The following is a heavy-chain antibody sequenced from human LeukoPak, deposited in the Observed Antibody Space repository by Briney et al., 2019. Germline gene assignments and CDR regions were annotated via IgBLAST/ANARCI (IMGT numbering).Heavy chain of an antibody. CDR2: MYYSGTS. CDR3: VTYYYGSSAPKRNY. V-gene: IGHV4-59*11. J-gene: IGHJ4*02. Sequence: PSETLSLTCTVSGGSISSHYWSWIRQPPGKGLEWIGYMYYSGTSNYNRSLKSRVTISVDMSKNHLSLKLRSVTAADTAVYYCVTYYYGSSAPKRNYWGQGILVTVSS. D-gene: IGHD3-22*01. CDR1: GGSISSHY.